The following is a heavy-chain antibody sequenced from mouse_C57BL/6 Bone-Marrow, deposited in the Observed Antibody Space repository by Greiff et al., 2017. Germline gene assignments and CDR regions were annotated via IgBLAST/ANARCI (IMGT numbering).Heavy chain of an antibody. CDR1: GYTFTDYY. D-gene: IGHD1-1*01. J-gene: IGHJ4*01. CDR3: ARDGYYYGSSWD. CDR2: IFPGSGST. V-gene: IGHV1-75*01. Sequence: VQLQESGPELVKPGASVKISCKASGYTFTDYYINWVKQRPGQGLEWIGWIFPGSGSTYYNEKFKGKATLTVDKSSITAYMLLSSLTSEDSAVYFCARDGYYYGSSWDWGQGTSVTVSA.